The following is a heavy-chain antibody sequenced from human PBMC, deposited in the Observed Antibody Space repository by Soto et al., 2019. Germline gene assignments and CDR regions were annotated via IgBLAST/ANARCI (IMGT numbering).Heavy chain of an antibody. D-gene: IGHD6-13*01. V-gene: IGHV4-61*01. CDR1: GGSVSSGSYY. CDR3: ARTTDSSSWYQRRQWLAY. J-gene: IGHJ4*02. Sequence: PSETVSLTCTVSGGSVSSGSYYWSWIRQPPGKGLEWIGYIYYSGSTNYNPSLKSRVTISVDTSKNQFSLKLSSVTAADTAVYYCARTTDSSSWYQRRQWLAYWGQGTLVTVSS. CDR2: IYYSGST.